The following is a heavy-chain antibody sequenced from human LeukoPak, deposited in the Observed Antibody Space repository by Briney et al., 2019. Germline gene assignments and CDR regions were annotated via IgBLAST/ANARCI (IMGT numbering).Heavy chain of an antibody. CDR1: GFTFSSYA. V-gene: IGHV3-64*01. CDR2: ISSDGAST. J-gene: IGHJ6*01. D-gene: IGHD6-25*01. Sequence: GGSLRLSCVVSGFTFSSYAIHWVRQVPGKGLECVSAISSDGASTFYANSVKGRFTTYRDNSQNMLWLQMDSLKADDTGVDYWVRSWGSSGFHPIDPLYGINGGRQ. CDR3: VRSWGSSGFHPIDPLYGING.